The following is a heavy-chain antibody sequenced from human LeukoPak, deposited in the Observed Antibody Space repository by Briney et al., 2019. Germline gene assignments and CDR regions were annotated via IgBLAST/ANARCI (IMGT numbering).Heavy chain of an antibody. CDR3: AKDRIAMVTNWFDP. D-gene: IGHD5-18*01. V-gene: IGHV3-23*01. CDR1: GFTFSSYA. CDR2: ISGSGGST. J-gene: IGHJ5*02. Sequence: GGSLRLSCAASGFTFSSYAMSWVRQAPGKGLEWVSAISGSGGSTYYADPVKGRFTISRDNSKNTLYLQMNSLRAEDTAVYYCAKDRIAMVTNWFDPWGQGTLVTVSS.